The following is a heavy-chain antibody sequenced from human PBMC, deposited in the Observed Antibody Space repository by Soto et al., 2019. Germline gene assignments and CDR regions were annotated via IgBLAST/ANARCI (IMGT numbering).Heavy chain of an antibody. J-gene: IGHJ4*02. CDR2: IFWDDDK. Sequence: QITLKESGPTLVKPTQTLTLTCTFSGFSLNTSGVDVAWIRQPPGKALEWLALIFWDDDKRYSPSLKSRLTITKDTSKNQVVLTMTNVDPVDTATYDCAHTISYSGYDYWGQGTLVTVSS. D-gene: IGHD5-12*01. V-gene: IGHV2-5*02. CDR1: GFSLNTSGVD. CDR3: AHTISYSGYDY.